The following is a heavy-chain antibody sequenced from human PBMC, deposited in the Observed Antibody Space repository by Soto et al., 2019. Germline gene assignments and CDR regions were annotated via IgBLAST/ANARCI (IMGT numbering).Heavy chain of an antibody. D-gene: IGHD5-12*01. J-gene: IGHJ4*02. V-gene: IGHV1-8*01. CDR2: MNPNSGNT. CDR3: ATLSEMATTNFDY. CDR1: GYTFPSYD. Sequence: GASVKVSCKASGYTFPSYDINWVRQATGQGLEWMGWMNPNSGNTGYAQKFQGRVTMTRNTSISTAYMELSSLRSEDTAVYYCATLSEMATTNFDYWGQGTLVTVSS.